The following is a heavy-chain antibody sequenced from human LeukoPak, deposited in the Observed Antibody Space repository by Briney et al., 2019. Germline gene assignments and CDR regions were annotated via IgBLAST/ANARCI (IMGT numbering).Heavy chain of an antibody. CDR2: ISYDGSNK. CDR3: AKSGSTNPYYYGSGTDPPDY. V-gene: IGHV3-30*04. CDR1: GFTFSSYA. D-gene: IGHD3-10*01. J-gene: IGHJ4*02. Sequence: PGRSLRLSCAASGFTFSSYAMHWVRQAPGKGLEWVAVISYDGSNKYYADSVKGRFTISRDNSKNTLYLQMNSLRAEDTALYYCAKSGSTNPYYYGSGTDPPDYWGQGTLVTVSS.